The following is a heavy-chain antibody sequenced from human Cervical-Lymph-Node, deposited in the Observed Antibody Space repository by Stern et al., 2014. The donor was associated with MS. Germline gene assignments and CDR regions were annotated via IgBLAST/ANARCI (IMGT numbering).Heavy chain of an antibody. J-gene: IGHJ6*02. D-gene: IGHD1-1*01. V-gene: IGHV1-69*01. CDR2: IIPILGTI. CDR1: GDTFINFA. Sequence: VQLVESGAEVKKPGSSVRVSCTASGDTFINFAFSWVRQAPRQGLEWMGGIIPILGTINYAQKFQGRVTITADESATTVYMEVNSLRSDDTAVYYCARDNDDNGMDVWGQGTTVTVSS. CDR3: ARDNDDNGMDV.